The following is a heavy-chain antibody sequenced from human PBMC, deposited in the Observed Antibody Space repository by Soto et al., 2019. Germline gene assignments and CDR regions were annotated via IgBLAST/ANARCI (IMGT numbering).Heavy chain of an antibody. CDR1: GGSISSGGYY. CDR2: IYYSGST. Sequence: SETLSLTCTVSGGSISSGGYYWSWIRQHPGKGLEWIGYIYYSGSTYYNPSLKSRVTISVDTSKNQFSLKLSSVTAADTAVYYCARDNESYDSSGYPYYWGQGTLVTVSS. CDR3: ARDNESYDSSGYPYY. J-gene: IGHJ4*02. V-gene: IGHV4-31*03. D-gene: IGHD3-22*01.